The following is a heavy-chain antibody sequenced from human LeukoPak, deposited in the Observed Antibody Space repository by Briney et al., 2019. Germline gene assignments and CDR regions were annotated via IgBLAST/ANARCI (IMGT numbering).Heavy chain of an antibody. CDR1: GGTFSSYA. Sequence: PKASVKVSCKASGGTFSSYAISWVRQAPGQGLEWMGRIIPILGIANYAQKFQGRVTITADKSTSTAYMELSSLRSEDTAVYYCARVKFAGSYYFDYWGQGTLVTVSS. J-gene: IGHJ4*02. V-gene: IGHV1-69*04. D-gene: IGHD3-10*01. CDR2: IIPILGIA. CDR3: ARVKFAGSYYFDY.